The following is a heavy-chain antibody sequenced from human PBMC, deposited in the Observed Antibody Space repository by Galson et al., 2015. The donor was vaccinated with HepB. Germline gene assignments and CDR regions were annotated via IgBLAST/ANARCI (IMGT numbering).Heavy chain of an antibody. V-gene: IGHV1-2*02. J-gene: IGHJ4*02. CDR3: ARDYAAPRDYSGSYFLIYYFDY. CDR2: INPNSGGT. Sequence: SVKVSCKASGYTFTGYYMHWVRQAPGQGLEWMGWINPNSGGTNYAQKFQGRVTMTRDTSISTAYMELSRLRSDDTAVYYCARDYAAPRDYSGSYFLIYYFDYWGQGTLVTVSS. CDR1: GYTFTGYY. D-gene: IGHD1-26*01.